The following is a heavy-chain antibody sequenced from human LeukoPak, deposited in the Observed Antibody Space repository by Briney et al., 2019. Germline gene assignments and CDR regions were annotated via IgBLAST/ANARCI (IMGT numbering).Heavy chain of an antibody. CDR3: ARVYSSGWLVGGLDYFDY. D-gene: IGHD6-19*01. V-gene: IGHV4-31*03. Sequence: SETLSLTCTVSGGSISSGGYYWSWLHQHPGKGLEWIGYIYYSGSTYYNPSLKSRVTISVDTSKNQFSLKLSSVTAADTAVYYCARVYSSGWLVGGLDYFDYWGQGTLVTVSS. J-gene: IGHJ4*02. CDR2: IYYSGST. CDR1: GGSISSGGYY.